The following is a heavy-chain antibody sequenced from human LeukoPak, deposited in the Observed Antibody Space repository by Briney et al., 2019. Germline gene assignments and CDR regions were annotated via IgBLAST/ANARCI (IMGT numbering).Heavy chain of an antibody. CDR1: GYTFTSYD. J-gene: IGHJ4*02. V-gene: IGHV1-8*03. Sequence: ASVKVSCKASGYTFTSYDINWVRQATGQGLEWMGWMNPNSGNTGYAQKFQGRVTITRNTSISTAYMELSSLRSEDTAVYYCARDSTSSSSPYFDYWGQGTLVTVSS. D-gene: IGHD6-6*01. CDR2: MNPNSGNT. CDR3: ARDSTSSSSPYFDY.